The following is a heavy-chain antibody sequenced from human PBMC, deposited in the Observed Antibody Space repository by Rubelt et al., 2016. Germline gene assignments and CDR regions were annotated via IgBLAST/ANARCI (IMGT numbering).Heavy chain of an antibody. J-gene: IGHJ4*02. V-gene: IGHV3-43*02. CDR1: GFTFDDYA. Sequence: EVQLVESGGGVVQPGGSLRLSCAASGFTFDDYAMHWVRQAPGKGLEWVSLISGDGGSTYYADSVKGRFTFSRDNSKSYRYLRMNRLRTEYTAWYYCAKGYSSSWYGKIDYWGKGTLVTVSS. D-gene: IGHD6-13*01. CDR3: AKGYSSSWYGKIDY. CDR2: ISGDGGST.